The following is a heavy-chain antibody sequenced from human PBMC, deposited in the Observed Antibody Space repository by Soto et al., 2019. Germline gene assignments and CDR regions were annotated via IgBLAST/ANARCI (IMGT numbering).Heavy chain of an antibody. CDR1: GYTFTSYD. CDR3: ATVRIYYGSGDFDY. CDR2: MNPNSGNT. V-gene: IGHV1-8*01. J-gene: IGHJ4*02. D-gene: IGHD3-10*01. Sequence: ASVKVSCKASGYTFTSYDINWVRQATGQGLEWMGWMNPNSGNTGYAQKFQGRVTMTRNTSISTAYMELSSLRSEDTAVYYCATVRIYYGSGDFDYWGQGILVTVSS.